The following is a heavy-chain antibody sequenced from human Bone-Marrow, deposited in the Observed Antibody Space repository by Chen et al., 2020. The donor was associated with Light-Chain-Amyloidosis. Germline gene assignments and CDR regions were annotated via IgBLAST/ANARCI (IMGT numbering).Heavy chain of an antibody. V-gene: IGHV3-33*08. Sequence: QVQLVESGGGVVQPGRSLRLSCAAPGVTFSQYAMEWVRQAPGKGLEWVAVIWHDGSNKYYADSVKGRFTISKDNSKNTLHLQMNSLRAEDTAIYYCVRWGFTKMSSMDVWGQGTTVTVSS. CDR1: GVTFSQYA. D-gene: IGHD3-16*01. CDR3: VRWGFTKMSSMDV. CDR2: IWHDGSNK. J-gene: IGHJ6*02.